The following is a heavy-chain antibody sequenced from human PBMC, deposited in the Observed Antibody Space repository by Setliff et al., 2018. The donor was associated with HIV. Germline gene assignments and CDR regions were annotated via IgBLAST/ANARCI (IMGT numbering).Heavy chain of an antibody. CDR2: IYYTGST. V-gene: IGHV4-59*08. J-gene: IGHJ6*03. CDR3: ARAGVGPRTGYYYYMDV. Sequence: SETLFLTCTVSGGSISGYYWSWMRQPPGKGLEWIGYIYYTGSTTYNASLKSRVTISVDTSKNQFSLKLSSVTAADTAVYYCARAGVGPRTGYYYYMDVWGKGTTVTVSS. D-gene: IGHD1-26*01. CDR1: GGSISGYY.